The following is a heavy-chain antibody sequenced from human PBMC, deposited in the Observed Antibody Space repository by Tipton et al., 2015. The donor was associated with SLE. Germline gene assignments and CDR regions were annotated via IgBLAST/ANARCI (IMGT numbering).Heavy chain of an antibody. J-gene: IGHJ6*03. D-gene: IGHD7-27*01. V-gene: IGHV3-13*04. Sequence: GSLRLSCAASGFTFTSYDMHWVRHSTEKGLEWVSAIGSTGETKYTGSVKGRFTISRENAKNSVHLQMNSLRAGDTAVYYCARISWGDYYMDVWGKGTTVTVSS. CDR2: IGSTGET. CDR1: GFTFTSYD. CDR3: ARISWGDYYMDV.